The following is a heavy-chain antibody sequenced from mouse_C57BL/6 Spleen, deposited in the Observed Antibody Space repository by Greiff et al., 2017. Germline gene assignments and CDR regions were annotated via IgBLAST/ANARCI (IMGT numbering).Heavy chain of an antibody. V-gene: IGHV1-53*01. J-gene: IGHJ2*01. Sequence: VKLQQPGTELVKPGASVKLSCKASGYTFTSYWMHWVKQRPGQGLEWIGNINPSNGGTNYNEKFKSKATLTVDKSSSTAYMQLSSRTSEDSAVYDCERSGDYGYFDYWGQGTTLTVSS. CDR1: GYTFTSYW. CDR2: INPSNGGT. CDR3: ERSGDYGYFDY. D-gene: IGHD2-4*01.